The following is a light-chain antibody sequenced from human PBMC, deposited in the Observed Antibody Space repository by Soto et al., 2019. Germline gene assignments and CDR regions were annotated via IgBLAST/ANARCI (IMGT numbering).Light chain of an antibody. CDR2: STN. CDR3: LLYYGGQLGV. V-gene: IGLV7-43*01. CDR1: TGAVTSGYY. J-gene: IGLJ2*01. Sequence: QAVVTQEPSLTVSPGGTVTLTCATSTGAVTSGYYPNCFQQKHGQAPRALIYSTNKKYSWTPARFSGSLLGGKAALTLSAVQPEDESDYYCLLYYGGQLGVFGGGTKLTVL.